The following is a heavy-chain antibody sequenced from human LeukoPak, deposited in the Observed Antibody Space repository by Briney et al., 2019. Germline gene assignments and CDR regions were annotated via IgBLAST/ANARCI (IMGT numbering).Heavy chain of an antibody. V-gene: IGHV3-74*01. Sequence: TGGSLRLSCAASGFTFSSCWMHWVRQDPGKGLVWVSRINPDGSVTGYADSVKGRFTVSRDNAKNTLYLQMNSLRAEDTAIYYCTRNFDYGDYLWGQGTLVTVSS. D-gene: IGHD4-17*01. J-gene: IGHJ5*02. CDR3: TRNFDYGDYL. CDR2: INPDGSVT. CDR1: GFTFSSCW.